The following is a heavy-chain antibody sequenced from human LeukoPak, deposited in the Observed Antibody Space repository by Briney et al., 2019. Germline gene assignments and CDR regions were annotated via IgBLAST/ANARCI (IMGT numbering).Heavy chain of an antibody. CDR3: TTDQLDHMVREGHYFDY. D-gene: IGHD3-10*01. Sequence: GGSLRPSCAASGFTFSNAWMSWVRQAPGKGLEWVGHIKSKTDGGTTDYAAPVKGRFTISRDDSKNTLYLQMNSPKTEDTAVYYCTTDQLDHMVREGHYFDYWGQGTLVTVSS. J-gene: IGHJ4*02. CDR2: IKSKTDGGTT. CDR1: GFTFSNAW. V-gene: IGHV3-15*01.